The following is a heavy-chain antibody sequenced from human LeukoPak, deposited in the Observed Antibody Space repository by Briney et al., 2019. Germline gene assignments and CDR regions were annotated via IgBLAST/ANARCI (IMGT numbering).Heavy chain of an antibody. CDR2: IYYSGST. J-gene: IGHJ4*02. CDR1: GGSISSSSYY. V-gene: IGHV4-39*07. Sequence: SETPSLTCTVSGGSISSSSYYWGWIRQPPGKGLEWIGSIYYSGSTYYNPSLKSRVTISVDTSKNQFSLKLSSVTAADTAVYYCARGYSSSLEDYYFDYWGQGTLLTVSS. D-gene: IGHD6-6*01. CDR3: ARGYSSSLEDYYFDY.